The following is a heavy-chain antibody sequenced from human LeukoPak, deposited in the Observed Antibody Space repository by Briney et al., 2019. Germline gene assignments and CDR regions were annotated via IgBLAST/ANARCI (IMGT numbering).Heavy chain of an antibody. Sequence: SGKVSCKAAGGTFTRYAISWVREAGGQGLEWRGGIIPLFGTATYAQNFQGRVTITAHESPNTAYMELSSLRSEDTAVYYCAIGSSGWTWYYFDYWGQGTLVTVSS. J-gene: IGHJ4*02. V-gene: IGHV1-69*13. CDR2: IIPLFGTA. D-gene: IGHD6-19*01. CDR3: AIGSSGWTWYYFDY. CDR1: GGTFTRYA.